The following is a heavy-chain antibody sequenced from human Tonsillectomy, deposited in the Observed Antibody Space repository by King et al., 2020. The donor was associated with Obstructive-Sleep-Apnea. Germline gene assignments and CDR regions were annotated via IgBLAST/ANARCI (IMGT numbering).Heavy chain of an antibody. D-gene: IGHD3-22*01. J-gene: IGHJ5*02. V-gene: IGHV4-39*07. CDR1: GGSISNSSYY. CDR2: IYYSGST. Sequence: QLQESGPGLVKPSETLSLTCTVSGGSISNSSYYWGWIRQPPGKGLEWIGSIYYSGSTYYNPSLTSRVTISVDTSKNQFSLKLSSVTAADTAVYYCAREGYDSSGYYYVWFDPWGQGTLVTVSS. CDR3: AREGYDSSGYYYVWFDP.